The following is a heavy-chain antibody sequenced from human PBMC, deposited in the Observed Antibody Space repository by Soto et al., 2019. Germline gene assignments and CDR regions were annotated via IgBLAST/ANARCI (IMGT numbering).Heavy chain of an antibody. D-gene: IGHD2-2*01. V-gene: IGHV4-34*01. CDR3: ARSPLVTDVRYYYYMDV. Sequence: SETLSLTCAVYGGSFSGYYWSWIRQPPGKGLEWIGEINHSGSTNYNPSLRSRVTISVDTSKNQFSLKLSSVTAADTAVYYCARSPLVTDVRYYYYMDVWGKGTTVSVSS. CDR1: GGSFSGYY. J-gene: IGHJ6*03. CDR2: INHSGST.